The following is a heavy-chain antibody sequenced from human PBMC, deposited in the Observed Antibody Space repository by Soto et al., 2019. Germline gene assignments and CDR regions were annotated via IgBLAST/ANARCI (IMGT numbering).Heavy chain of an antibody. V-gene: IGHV1-69*01. Sequence: QVQLVQSGAEVKKPGSSVKISCKASGGTFSSHSISWVRQAPGQGLEWMGGIITILGAATYAQKFQGRATITAAEVTTTAYMELSSLRSEDTAIYYCATDRSRVHRGALIYDVMDVWAQGTTVTVAS. J-gene: IGHJ6*02. CDR1: GGTFSSHS. D-gene: IGHD3-10*01. CDR3: ATDRSRVHRGALIYDVMDV. CDR2: IITILGAA.